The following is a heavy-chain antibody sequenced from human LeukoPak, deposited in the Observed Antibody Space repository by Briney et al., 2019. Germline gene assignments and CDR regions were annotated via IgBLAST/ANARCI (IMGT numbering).Heavy chain of an antibody. D-gene: IGHD1-26*01. CDR1: GSTFSSYA. V-gene: IGHV3-23*01. Sequence: GSLRLSCAASGSTFSSYAMSWVRQAPGKGLEWVSATSGSGGSTYYADSVKGRFTISRDNSKNTLYLQMNSLRAEDTAVYYCPKPFSSPKSGSYYVPFDSGGQGPLVTVSS. CDR3: PKPFSSPKSGSYYVPFDS. J-gene: IGHJ4*02. CDR2: TSGSGGST.